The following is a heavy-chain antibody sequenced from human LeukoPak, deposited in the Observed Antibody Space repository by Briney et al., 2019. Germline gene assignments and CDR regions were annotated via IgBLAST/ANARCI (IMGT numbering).Heavy chain of an antibody. Sequence: SVKVSCKASGGTFSSYAISWVRQAPGQGLEWMGGIIPIFGTANYAQKFQGRVTITADESTSTAYMELSSLRSEDTAVYYCARAPDLTYYDFWSGYQTYYFGYWGQGTLVTVSS. CDR2: IIPIFGTA. CDR1: GGTFSSYA. CDR3: ARAPDLTYYDFWSGYQTYYFGY. J-gene: IGHJ4*02. V-gene: IGHV1-69*01. D-gene: IGHD3-3*01.